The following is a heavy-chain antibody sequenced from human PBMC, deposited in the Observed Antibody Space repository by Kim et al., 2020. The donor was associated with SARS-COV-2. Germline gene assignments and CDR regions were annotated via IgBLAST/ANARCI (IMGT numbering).Heavy chain of an antibody. J-gene: IGHJ4*02. CDR3: AVGGAANDY. CDR2: ISTNGGRT. V-gene: IGHV3-23*01. D-gene: IGHD3-16*01. Sequence: GGSLRLSCAASGFTFSNYAMSWVRQAPGKGLEWVSTISTNGGRTYYADSVRGRFTISRDNSKNTLSVQMNSLRAEDTAVYYCAVGGAANDYWGEGILVTV. CDR1: GFTFSNYA.